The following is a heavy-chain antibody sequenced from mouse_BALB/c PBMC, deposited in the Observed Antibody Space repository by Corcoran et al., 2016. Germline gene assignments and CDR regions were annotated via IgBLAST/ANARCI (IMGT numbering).Heavy chain of an antibody. J-gene: IGHJ1*01. CDR2: INPYNDGT. Sequence: EVQLQQSGPELVKPGASVKMSCKASGYTFTSYVMHWVKQKHGQGLEWIGYINPYNDGTKYNEKFKGKATLTSDKSSSTAYMELSSLTSEDSAVYYCAREGRRGYFDVWGAGTTVTVSS. CDR1: GYTFTSYV. V-gene: IGHV1S136*01. CDR3: AREGRRGYFDV.